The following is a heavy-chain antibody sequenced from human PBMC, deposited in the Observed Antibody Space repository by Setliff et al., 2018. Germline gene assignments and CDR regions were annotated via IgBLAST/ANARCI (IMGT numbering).Heavy chain of an antibody. CDR1: GFTFNNYY. CDR3: AKTTGYLLESDFDY. V-gene: IGHV3-11*01. Sequence: GGSLRLSCAASGFTFNNYYMTWIRQAPGKGLEWISYIHDSGDPTYYADSVKGRFTVSRDNAKNSLYLQMTSLRAEDTAIYYCAKTTGYLLESDFDYWGQGTLVTVSS. CDR2: IHDSGDPT. J-gene: IGHJ4*02. D-gene: IGHD5-12*01.